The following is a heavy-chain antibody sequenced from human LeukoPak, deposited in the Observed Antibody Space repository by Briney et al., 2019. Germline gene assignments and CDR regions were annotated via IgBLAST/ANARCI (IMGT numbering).Heavy chain of an antibody. D-gene: IGHD7-27*01. J-gene: IGHJ2*01. CDR3: AREAPGSWYFDL. Sequence: GGSLRLSCAASGFPVSSKYMSWVRQAPGKGLEWVSVIYSGGSTYYADSVKGRFTISRDNSKNTLYLQMNSLRAEDTAVYYCAREAPGSWYFDLWGRGTLVTVSS. CDR2: IYSGGST. CDR1: GFPVSSKY. V-gene: IGHV3-53*01.